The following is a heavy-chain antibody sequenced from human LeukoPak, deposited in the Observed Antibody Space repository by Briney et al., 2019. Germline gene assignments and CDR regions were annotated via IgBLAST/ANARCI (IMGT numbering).Heavy chain of an antibody. J-gene: IGHJ1*01. V-gene: IGHV4-61*02. CDR2: IYTSGST. Sequence: SETLSLTCTVSGGSISSSSYYWSWIRQPAGKGLEWIGRIYTSGSTNYNPSLKSRVTMSVDTSKNQFSLKLSSVTAADTAVYYCARGRTAEYFQHWGQGTLVTVSS. CDR1: GGSISSSSYY. CDR3: ARGRTAEYFQH.